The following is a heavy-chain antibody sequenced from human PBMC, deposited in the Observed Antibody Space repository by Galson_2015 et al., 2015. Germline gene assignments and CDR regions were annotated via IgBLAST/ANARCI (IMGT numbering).Heavy chain of an antibody. J-gene: IGHJ4*02. CDR2: INPSGGST. V-gene: IGHV1-46*01. Sequence: SVKVSCKASGYTFTSYYMHWVRQAPGQGLEWMGIINPSGGSTSYAQKFQGRVTMTRDTSTSTVYMELSSLRSEDTAVYYCARDAALGYGDYGPLDYWGQGTLVTVSS. CDR3: ARDAALGYGDYGPLDY. D-gene: IGHD4-17*01. CDR1: GYTFTSYY.